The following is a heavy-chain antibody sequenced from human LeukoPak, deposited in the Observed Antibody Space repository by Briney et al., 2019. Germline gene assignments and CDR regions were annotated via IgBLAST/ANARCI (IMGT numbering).Heavy chain of an antibody. V-gene: IGHV3-23*01. CDR1: GFTFSSYA. Sequence: EPGGSLRLSCAASGFTFSSYAMNWVRQAPGKGLEWVSGISGSGGSTYFADSVKSRFTISRDNSKNTLYLQMNSLRVEDTATYYCANSRGAVAGAPDYWGQGTLVTVSS. D-gene: IGHD6-19*01. CDR2: ISGSGGST. CDR3: ANSRGAVAGAPDY. J-gene: IGHJ4*02.